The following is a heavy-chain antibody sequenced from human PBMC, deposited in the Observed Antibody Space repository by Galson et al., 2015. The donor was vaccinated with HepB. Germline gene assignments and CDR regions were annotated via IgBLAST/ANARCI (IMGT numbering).Heavy chain of an antibody. J-gene: IGHJ4*02. CDR2: INAADGNT. Sequence: SVKVSCKASGYTFTNNAIHWVRQAPGQRPEWMGWINAADGNTRYSQKFQGRVTITRDTSASTAYMDLSSLRPEDTAVYYCARWCYLGSSGHYDYWGQGTLVTVSS. V-gene: IGHV1-3*01. D-gene: IGHD3-22*01. CDR3: ARWCYLGSSGHYDY. CDR1: GYTFTNNA.